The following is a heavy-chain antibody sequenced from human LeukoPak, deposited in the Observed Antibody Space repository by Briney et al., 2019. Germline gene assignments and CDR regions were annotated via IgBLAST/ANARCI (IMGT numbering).Heavy chain of an antibody. D-gene: IGHD5-24*01. CDR2: ITNSGNSK. V-gene: IGHV3-11*06. Sequence: PGGSLRLSCAASGFSFSDHHMNWVRQAPGKGLEWVSYITNSGNSKSYADSVKGRFTISRDNTKSSLYLQMNGLRAEDTAVYYCASMATIDEVVDYWGQGTLVTVSS. CDR3: ASMATIDEVVDY. J-gene: IGHJ4*02. CDR1: GFSFSDHH.